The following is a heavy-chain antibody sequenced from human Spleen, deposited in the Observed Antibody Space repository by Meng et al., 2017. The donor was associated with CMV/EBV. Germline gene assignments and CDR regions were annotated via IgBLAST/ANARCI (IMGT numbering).Heavy chain of an antibody. J-gene: IGHJ4*02. CDR3: ARVLVGSSRGLDY. D-gene: IGHD6-6*01. CDR1: GSSISSGYY. CDR2: IYHSGSN. V-gene: IGHV4-38-2*02. Sequence: SETLSLTCTDSGSSISSGYYWGWIRQPPGKGLEWIGSIYHSGSNYYNPSLKSRVTISVDTSKNQFSLKLSSVTAADTAVYYCARVLVGSSRGLDYWGQGKLVTVSS.